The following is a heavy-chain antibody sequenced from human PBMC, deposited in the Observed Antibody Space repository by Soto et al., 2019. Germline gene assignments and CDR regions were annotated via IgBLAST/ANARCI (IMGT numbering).Heavy chain of an antibody. CDR1: GFTFSTYA. J-gene: IGHJ4*02. D-gene: IGHD1-26*01. Sequence: GGSLRLSCAASGFTFSTYAMSWVRQAPGKGLEWVSVIGGSGGDAYYADSVKGRFTISRDNSKNTLYLQMNSLRAEDTAVYYCAKDLSGTYYDFDYWGQGTLVTVSS. CDR3: AKDLSGTYYDFDY. V-gene: IGHV3-23*01. CDR2: IGGSGGDA.